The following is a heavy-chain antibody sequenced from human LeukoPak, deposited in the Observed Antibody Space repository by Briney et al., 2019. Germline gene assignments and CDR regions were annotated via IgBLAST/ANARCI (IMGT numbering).Heavy chain of an antibody. CDR3: ARGPAGYN. CDR1: GFTVSSNH. D-gene: IGHD1-1*01. J-gene: IGHJ4*02. V-gene: IGHV3-53*01. Sequence: PGGSLRLSCAASGFTVSSNHMSWVRQAPGKGLEWVSVIYSGGSIDYADSVKGRFTISRDILKNTLYLQMNSLRAEDTAVYYCARGPAGYNWGQGTLVTVSS. CDR2: IYSGGSI.